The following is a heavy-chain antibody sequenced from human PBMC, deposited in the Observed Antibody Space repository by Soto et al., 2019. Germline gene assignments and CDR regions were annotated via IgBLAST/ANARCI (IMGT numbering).Heavy chain of an antibody. Sequence: PGGSLRLSCAASGFTFDDYAMNWVRQAPGKGLEWIANISDSGGSTLYSDSVKGRFIISRDNSDDTLYLEMNSLRVEDTAIYYCTKDAYTKYYYYGMDVWGQGTTVTVSS. V-gene: IGHV3-23*01. CDR1: GFTFDDYA. CDR2: ISDSGGST. D-gene: IGHD4-4*01. CDR3: TKDAYTKYYYYGMDV. J-gene: IGHJ6*02.